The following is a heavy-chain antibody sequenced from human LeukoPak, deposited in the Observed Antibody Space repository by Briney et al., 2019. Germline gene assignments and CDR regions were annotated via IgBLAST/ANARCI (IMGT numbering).Heavy chain of an antibody. CDR3: ATYPVEMATMGYFDY. D-gene: IGHD5-24*01. Sequence: ASVKVSCKASGGTFSSYAISWVRQAPGQGLEWMGGIIPIFGTANYAQKFQGRVTITADESTSTAYMELSSLRSEDTAVYYCATYPVEMATMGYFDYWGQGTLVTVSS. CDR1: GGTFSSYA. J-gene: IGHJ4*02. V-gene: IGHV1-69*13. CDR2: IIPIFGTA.